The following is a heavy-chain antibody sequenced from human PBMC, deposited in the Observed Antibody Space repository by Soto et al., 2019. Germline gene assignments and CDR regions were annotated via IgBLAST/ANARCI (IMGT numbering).Heavy chain of an antibody. Sequence: QLQLQESGPGLVKPSETLSLTCTVSGGSISSSSYYWGWIRQPPGKGLEWIGSIYYSGSTYYNPSLESRVTTSVDTSRNHFSLKLSSVTAADTAVYYCARNIYYYGSGSYYPDGFDPWGQGTLVTVSS. CDR3: ARNIYYYGSGSYYPDGFDP. CDR1: GGSISSSSYY. CDR2: IYYSGST. D-gene: IGHD3-10*01. V-gene: IGHV4-39*01. J-gene: IGHJ5*02.